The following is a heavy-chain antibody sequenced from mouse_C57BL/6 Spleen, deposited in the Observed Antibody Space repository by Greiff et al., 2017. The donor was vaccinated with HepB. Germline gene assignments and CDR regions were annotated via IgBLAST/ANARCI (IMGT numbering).Heavy chain of an antibody. V-gene: IGHV1-59*01. J-gene: IGHJ4*01. CDR3: ARRALLATSYDYYAMDY. Sequence: VQLQQPGAELVRPGTSVKLSCKASGYTFTSYWMHWVKQRPGQGLEWIGVIDPSDSYTNYNQKFKGKATLTVDTSSSTAYMQLSSLTSEDSAVYYCARRALLATSYDYYAMDYWGQGTSVTVSS. CDR1: GYTFTSYW. D-gene: IGHD1-1*01. CDR2: IDPSDSYT.